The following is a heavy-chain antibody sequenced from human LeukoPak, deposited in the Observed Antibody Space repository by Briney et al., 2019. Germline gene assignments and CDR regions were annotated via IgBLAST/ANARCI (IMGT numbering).Heavy chain of an antibody. CDR1: GFTFSSYA. D-gene: IGHD3-22*01. Sequence: GGSLRLSCAASGFTFSSYAMHWVRQAPGKGLEWVAVISYDGSNKYYADSVKGRFTISRDNSKNTLYLQMNSLRAEDTAVYYCARGNYYDSSGYLAYWGQGTLVTVSS. CDR3: ARGNYYDSSGYLAY. V-gene: IGHV3-30*04. J-gene: IGHJ4*02. CDR2: ISYDGSNK.